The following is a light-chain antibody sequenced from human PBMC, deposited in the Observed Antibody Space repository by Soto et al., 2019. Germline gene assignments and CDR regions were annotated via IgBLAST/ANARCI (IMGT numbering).Light chain of an antibody. Sequence: EIVLTQSPGTLSLSPGERATLSCRASQSVSSSYLAWYQQKPGQAPRLLIYGASSRATGIPDSFSGSGSGKAFTLTINRLATEDFAVYYCQQYGSSPYTLGQGTKLEIK. CDR1: QSVSSSY. V-gene: IGKV3-20*01. CDR3: QQYGSSPYT. J-gene: IGKJ2*01. CDR2: GAS.